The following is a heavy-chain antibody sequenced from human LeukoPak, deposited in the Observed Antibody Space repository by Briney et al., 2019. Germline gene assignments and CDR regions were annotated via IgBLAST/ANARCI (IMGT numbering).Heavy chain of an antibody. D-gene: IGHD6-19*01. J-gene: IGHJ4*02. CDR2: INHSGST. Sequence: KTSETLSLTCTVSGGSISSYYWSWIRQPPGKGLEWIGEINHSGSTNYNPSLKSRVTISVDTSKNQFSLKPSSVTAADTAVYYCARVPGFYSSGLYFDYWGQGTLVTVSS. V-gene: IGHV4-34*01. CDR1: GGSISSYY. CDR3: ARVPGFYSSGLYFDY.